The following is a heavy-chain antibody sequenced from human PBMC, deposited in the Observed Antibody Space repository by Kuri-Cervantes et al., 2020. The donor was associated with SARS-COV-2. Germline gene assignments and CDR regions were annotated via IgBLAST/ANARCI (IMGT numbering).Heavy chain of an antibody. CDR3: AKVANWGDRDAFDI. D-gene: IGHD7-27*01. J-gene: IGHJ3*02. CDR1: GGSVSSESYY. CDR2: IYYSGST. Sequence: GSLRLSCTVSGGSVSSESYYWSWIRQPPGKGLEWIGYIYYSGSTYYNPSLKSRVTISVDTSKNQFSLKLSSVTAADTAVYYCAKVANWGDRDAFDIWGQGTRVTVSS. V-gene: IGHV4-61*01.